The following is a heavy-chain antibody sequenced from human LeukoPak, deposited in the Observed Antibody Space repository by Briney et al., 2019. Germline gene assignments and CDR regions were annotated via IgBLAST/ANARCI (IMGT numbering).Heavy chain of an antibody. Sequence: GESLKISCKGSGYNFTSYWIGWGRQRPGKGLGVVGIIYPGDSYTRYSPSFQGQITISDSHSINTAYLQWSRLTASDTAKYYCARQGAYCYDSSGYYYWFDPRGQGTMVTVSS. CDR1: GYNFTSYW. CDR2: IYPGDSYT. D-gene: IGHD3-22*01. CDR3: ARQGAYCYDSSGYYYWFDP. V-gene: IGHV5-51*01. J-gene: IGHJ5*02.